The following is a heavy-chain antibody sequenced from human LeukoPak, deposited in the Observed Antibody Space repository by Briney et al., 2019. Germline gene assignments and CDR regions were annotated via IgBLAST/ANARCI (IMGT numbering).Heavy chain of an antibody. J-gene: IGHJ3*02. CDR1: GGSISSYY. V-gene: IGHV4-59*01. D-gene: IGHD6-13*01. Sequence: SETLSLTCTASGGSISSYYWSWIRQPPGKGLEWIGYIYYSGSTNYNPSLKSRVTISVDTSKNQFSLKLSSVTAADTAVYYCARYLAAAGTKNAFDIWGQGTMVTVSS. CDR2: IYYSGST. CDR3: ARYLAAAGTKNAFDI.